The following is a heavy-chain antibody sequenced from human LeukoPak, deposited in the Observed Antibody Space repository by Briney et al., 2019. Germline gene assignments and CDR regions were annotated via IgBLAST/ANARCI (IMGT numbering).Heavy chain of an antibody. CDR1: GDSFSSNSAA. CDR2: TYYRSKWFN. Sequence: SQTLSLTCAISGDSFSSNSAAWNWLRQSPSRGLEWLGRTYYRSKWFNNYAVSVKSRITINPDTSKNQFSLQLNSVTPEDTAVYYCAREDEVGVTWSWFDPWDQGTLVTVSS. CDR3: AREDEVGVTWSWFDP. J-gene: IGHJ5*02. D-gene: IGHD1-26*01. V-gene: IGHV6-1*01.